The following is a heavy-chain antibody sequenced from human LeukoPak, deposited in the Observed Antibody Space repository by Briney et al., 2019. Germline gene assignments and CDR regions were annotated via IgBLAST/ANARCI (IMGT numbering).Heavy chain of an antibody. CDR1: DDSITMYY. D-gene: IGHD3-10*01. Sequence: SETLSLTCSVSDDSITMYYWTWIRQPPGKGLEWIGYVGHTGSTNFNPSLNGRVSISRDTTKNQFSLKLSSVTAADTAVYYCAREAQYYYGSGSYLKFDYWGQGTLVTVSS. CDR2: VGHTGST. CDR3: AREAQYYYGSGSYLKFDY. J-gene: IGHJ4*02. V-gene: IGHV4-59*01.